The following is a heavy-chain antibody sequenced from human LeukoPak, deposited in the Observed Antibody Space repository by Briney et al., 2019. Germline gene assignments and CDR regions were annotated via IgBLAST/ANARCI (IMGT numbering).Heavy chain of an antibody. D-gene: IGHD3-9*01. CDR2: INSDGSST. Sequence: PGGSLRLSCAASGFTVSSNYMSWVRQAPGKGLVWVSRINSDGSSTSYADSVKGRFTISRDNAKNTLYLQMNSLRAEDTAVYYCARDGSLRYFDWLPQPFDYWGQGTLVTVSS. CDR1: GFTVSSNY. CDR3: ARDGSLRYFDWLPQPFDY. J-gene: IGHJ4*02. V-gene: IGHV3-74*01.